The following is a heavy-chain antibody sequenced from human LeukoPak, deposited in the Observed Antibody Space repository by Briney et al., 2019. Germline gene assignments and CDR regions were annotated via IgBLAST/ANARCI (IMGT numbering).Heavy chain of an antibody. D-gene: IGHD6-19*01. Sequence: GGSLRLSCAASGFTFSSYEMNWVRQAPGKGLEWVPYISSSGSTIYYADSVKGRFTISRDNSKNTLYLQITSLRAEDTGVYYCAKDHLPGIVVADRDYWGQGTLVTVSS. J-gene: IGHJ4*02. CDR1: GFTFSSYE. CDR2: ISSSGSTI. CDR3: AKDHLPGIVVADRDY. V-gene: IGHV3-48*03.